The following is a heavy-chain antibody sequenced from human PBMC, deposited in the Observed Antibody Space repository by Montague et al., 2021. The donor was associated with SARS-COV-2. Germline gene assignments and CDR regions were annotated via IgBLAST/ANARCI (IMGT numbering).Heavy chain of an antibody. CDR3: ARVWNYYDSSGYYLSYFDC. D-gene: IGHD3-22*01. CDR2: ISSSSGYI. V-gene: IGHV3-21*01. Sequence: SLRLSCAASGFTFSSYSMNWVRQAPGKGLEWVSSISSSSGYIYYADSVKGRFTISRDNAKNSLYLQMNSLRAEDTAVYYCARVWNYYDSSGYYLSYFDCWGQGTLVTVSS. J-gene: IGHJ4*02. CDR1: GFTFSSYS.